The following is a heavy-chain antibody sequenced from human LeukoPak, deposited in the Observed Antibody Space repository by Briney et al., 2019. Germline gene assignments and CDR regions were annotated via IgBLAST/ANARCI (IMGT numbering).Heavy chain of an antibody. CDR3: ARDEDSYGYGDAFDI. Sequence: GGSLRLSCAASGFTFGTYWMHWVRHGPGKGLVWVSRINPDGNTITYADSVKGRFTISRDNAKNSLYLQMNSLRAEDTAVYYCARDEDSYGYGDAFDIWGQGTMVTVSS. D-gene: IGHD5-18*01. CDR2: INPDGNTI. V-gene: IGHV3-74*03. CDR1: GFTFGTYW. J-gene: IGHJ3*02.